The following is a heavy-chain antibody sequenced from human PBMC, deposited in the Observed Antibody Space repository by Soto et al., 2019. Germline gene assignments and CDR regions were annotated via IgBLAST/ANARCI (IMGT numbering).Heavy chain of an antibody. J-gene: IGHJ3*02. V-gene: IGHV3-7*01. CDR2: IKEDGREK. D-gene: IGHD3-22*01. CDR1: GFTFRNYW. CDR3: ARAEGSSGYYGDRAFDI. Sequence: GGSLRLSCAASGFTFRNYWMNWVRQAPGKGLEWVANIKEDGREKHYVDSVKGRFTISSDNAKNSLYLQLNSLRAEDTAVYYCARAEGSSGYYGDRAFDIWGQGTLVTVSS.